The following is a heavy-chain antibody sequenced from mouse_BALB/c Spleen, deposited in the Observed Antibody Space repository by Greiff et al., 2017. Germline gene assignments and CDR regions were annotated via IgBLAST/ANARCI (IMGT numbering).Heavy chain of an antibody. CDR1: GYSFTGYF. V-gene: IGHV1-20*02. CDR3: ARTGGNYFMDY. J-gene: IGHJ4*01. Sequence: DVKLQESGPELVKPGASVKISCKASGYSFTGYFMNWVMQSHGKSLEWIGRINPYNGDTFYNQKFKGKATLTVDKSSSTAHMELRSLASEDSAVYYCARTGGNYFMDYWGQGTSVTVSS. CDR2: INPYNGDT.